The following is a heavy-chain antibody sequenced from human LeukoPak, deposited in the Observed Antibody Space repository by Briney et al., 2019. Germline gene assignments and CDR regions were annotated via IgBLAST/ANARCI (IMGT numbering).Heavy chain of an antibody. D-gene: IGHD5-18*01. CDR1: GLTIGGFA. CDR3: AKRTRGYSYGTLDY. Sequence: PGGSLRLSCAASGLTIGGFAMTWVRQAPGKGLEWVSSIGSDYKTHYSESVKGRFTISRDNSKNTLFLQMNSLRAEDTAVYYCAKRTRGYSYGTLDYWGQGTLVTVSS. CDR2: IGSDYKT. J-gene: IGHJ4*02. V-gene: IGHV3-23*01.